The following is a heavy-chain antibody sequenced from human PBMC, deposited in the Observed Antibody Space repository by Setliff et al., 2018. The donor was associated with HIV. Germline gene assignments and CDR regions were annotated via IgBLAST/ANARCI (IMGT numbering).Heavy chain of an antibody. CDR3: ARGSRWRSSDY. Sequence: ASVKVSCKSSGYSFTTYDVNWVRQATGQGLEWMAWMDPNSGDTGYAQKCHGRVTLTSDTSISTAYMELSSLGSEDTAVYYCARGSRWRSSDYWGQGTLVTVSS. D-gene: IGHD2-21*01. CDR2: MDPNSGDT. V-gene: IGHV1-8*02. CDR1: GYSFTTYD. J-gene: IGHJ4*02.